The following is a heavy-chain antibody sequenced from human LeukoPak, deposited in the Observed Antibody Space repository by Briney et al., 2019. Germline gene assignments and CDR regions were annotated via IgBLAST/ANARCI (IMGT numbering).Heavy chain of an antibody. CDR1: GGSISSSSYY. D-gene: IGHD3-22*01. V-gene: IGHV4-39*02. Sequence: SETLSLTCTVSGGSISSSSYYWGWIRQPPGKGLEWIGSIYYSGSTYYNPPLKSRVTISVDTSKNQFSLKLSSVTAADTAVYYCARDDSSGYYSSPSFDYWGQGTLVTVSS. J-gene: IGHJ4*02. CDR3: ARDDSSGYYSSPSFDY. CDR2: IYYSGST.